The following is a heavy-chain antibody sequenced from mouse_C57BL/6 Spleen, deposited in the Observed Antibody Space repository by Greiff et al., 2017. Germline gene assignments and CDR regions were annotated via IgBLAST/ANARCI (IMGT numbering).Heavy chain of an antibody. CDR3: ARSRGNPADGGFAY. CDR1: GYTFTSYW. Sequence: VKLMESGAELAKPGASVKLSCKASGYTFTSYWMPWVKQRPGQGLEWIGDSNPSSGYTKYNQKFKDKATLTADNSSSTAYMQLSSLTYEDSAVYYCARSRGNPADGGFAYWGQGTLVTVSA. V-gene: IGHV1-7*01. J-gene: IGHJ3*01. CDR2: SNPSSGYT. D-gene: IGHD2-1*01.